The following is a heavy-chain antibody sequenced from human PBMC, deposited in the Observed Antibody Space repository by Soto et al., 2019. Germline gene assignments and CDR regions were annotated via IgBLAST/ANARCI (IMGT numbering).Heavy chain of an antibody. D-gene: IGHD2-2*02. CDR2: INHSGST. V-gene: IGHV4-34*01. J-gene: IGHJ6*02. Sequence: SETLSLTCAVYGGSFSGYYWSWIRQPPGKGLEWIGEINHSGSTNYNPSLKSRVTISVDTSKNQFSLKLSSVTAADTAVYYCARGRGYCSSTSCYMPSSYYYYYGMDVWGQGTTVTVS. CDR3: ARGRGYCSSTSCYMPSSYYYYYGMDV. CDR1: GGSFSGYY.